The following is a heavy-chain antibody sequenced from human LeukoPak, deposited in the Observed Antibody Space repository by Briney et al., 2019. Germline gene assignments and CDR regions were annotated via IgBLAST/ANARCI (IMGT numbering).Heavy chain of an antibody. D-gene: IGHD2-15*01. Sequence: PGGSLRLSCAASGFTFSSSAMSWVRQAPGKGLEWVSAISNNGGYTYYADSVKGRFTISRDNSKNTLYLQMNSLRAEDTAVYYCAKEKRTPPGFNYWGQGTLVTVSS. J-gene: IGHJ4*02. CDR3: AKEKRTPPGFNY. V-gene: IGHV3-23*01. CDR2: ISNNGGYT. CDR1: GFTFSSSA.